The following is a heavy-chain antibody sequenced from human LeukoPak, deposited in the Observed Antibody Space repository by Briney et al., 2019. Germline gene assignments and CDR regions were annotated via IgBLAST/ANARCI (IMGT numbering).Heavy chain of an antibody. CDR2: MNPNSGNT. CDR3: ARGVYGSGSYYRYYYYYMDV. V-gene: IGHV1-8*01. CDR1: GYTFTSYD. J-gene: IGHJ6*03. Sequence: ASVKVSCKASGYTFTSYDINWVRQATGQGLEWMGWMNPNSGNTGYAQKFQGRVTMTRNTSISTAYMELSSLRSEDTAVYYCARGVYGSGSYYRYYYYYMDVWGKGTTVTVSS. D-gene: IGHD3-10*01.